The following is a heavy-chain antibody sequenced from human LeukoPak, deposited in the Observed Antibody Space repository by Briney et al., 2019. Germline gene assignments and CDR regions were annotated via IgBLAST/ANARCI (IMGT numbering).Heavy chain of an antibody. CDR2: ISAYNGNT. Sequence: ASVKVSCKASGYTFTSYGISWVRQAPGQGLEWMGRISAYNGNTNYAQKLQGRVTMTTDTSTSTAYMELRSLRSDDTAVYYCARIAYYDFWSGYYPYGMDVWGQGTTVTVSS. J-gene: IGHJ6*02. V-gene: IGHV1-18*01. CDR3: ARIAYYDFWSGYYPYGMDV. CDR1: GYTFTSYG. D-gene: IGHD3-3*01.